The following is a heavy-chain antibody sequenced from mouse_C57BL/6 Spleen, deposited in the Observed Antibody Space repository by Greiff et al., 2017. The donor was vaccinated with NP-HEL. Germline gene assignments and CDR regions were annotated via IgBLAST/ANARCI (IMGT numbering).Heavy chain of an antibody. CDR1: GYTFTSYW. CDR3: ARQVYYGYDGYFDV. J-gene: IGHJ1*03. CDR2: INPSNGGT. V-gene: IGHV1-53*01. Sequence: QVQLQQPGTELVKPGASVKLSCKASGYTFTSYWMHWVKQRPGQGLEWIGNINPSNGGTNYNEKFKSKATLTVDKSSSTAYMQLSSLTSEDSAVYCCARQVYYGYDGYFDVWGTGTTVTVSS. D-gene: IGHD2-2*01.